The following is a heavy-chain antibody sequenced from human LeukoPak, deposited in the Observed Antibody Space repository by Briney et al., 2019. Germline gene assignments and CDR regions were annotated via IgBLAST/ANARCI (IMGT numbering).Heavy chain of an antibody. D-gene: IGHD6-19*01. CDR1: GFTFSSYA. J-gene: IGHJ4*02. CDR3: ARVAVAGTLYFDY. V-gene: IGHV3-30-3*01. CDR2: ISYDGSNK. Sequence: GGSLRLSCAASGFTFSSYAMHWVRQAPGKGLEWVAVISYDGSNKYYADSVKGRFTISRDNSKNTLYLQMNSLRAEDTAVYYCARVAVAGTLYFDYWGQGTLVTASS.